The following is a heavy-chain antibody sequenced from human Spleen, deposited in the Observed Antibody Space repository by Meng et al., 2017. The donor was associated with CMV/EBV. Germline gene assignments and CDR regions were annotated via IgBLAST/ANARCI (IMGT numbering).Heavy chain of an antibody. J-gene: IGHJ6*02. CDR1: GFTFSSYE. D-gene: IGHD4-17*01. CDR3: ARSPRLIGLTTTYYHGMDV. CDR2: ISSSGSTI. V-gene: IGHV3-48*03. Sequence: GESLKISCAASGFTFSSYEMNWVRQAPGKGLEWVSYISSSGSTIYYADSVKGRFTISRDNAKNSLYLQMNSLRVEDTAVYYCARSPRLIGLTTTYYHGMDVWGQGTMVTVSS.